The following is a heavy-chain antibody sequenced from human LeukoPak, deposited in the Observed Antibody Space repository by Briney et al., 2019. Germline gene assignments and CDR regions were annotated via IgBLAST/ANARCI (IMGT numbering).Heavy chain of an antibody. D-gene: IGHD6-13*01. Sequence: GRSLRLPCAASGFTFSSYGMHWVRQAPGKGLEWVAVIWYDGSNKYYADSVKGRFTISRDNSKNTLYLQMNSLRAEDTAVYYCARDRKLVYGMDVWGQGTTVTVSS. CDR2: IWYDGSNK. V-gene: IGHV3-33*01. CDR1: GFTFSSYG. J-gene: IGHJ6*02. CDR3: ARDRKLVYGMDV.